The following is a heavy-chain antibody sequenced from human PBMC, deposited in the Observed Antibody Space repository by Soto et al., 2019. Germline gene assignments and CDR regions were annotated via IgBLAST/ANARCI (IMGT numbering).Heavy chain of an antibody. CDR3: AKDRQFRSYYESAGHYNN. D-gene: IGHD3-10*01. CDR1: GFTFKNYD. Sequence: EVQLLESGGGLVQPGGSLRLSCVASGFTFKNYDMRWVRQAPGKGLEWVSGISGSGGVTYYADSVKGRFTISRVNSKNTLYLQMNSLRANDTAVYYCAKDRQFRSYYESAGHYNNWGQGTLVTVSS. V-gene: IGHV3-23*01. CDR2: ISGSGGVT. J-gene: IGHJ4*02.